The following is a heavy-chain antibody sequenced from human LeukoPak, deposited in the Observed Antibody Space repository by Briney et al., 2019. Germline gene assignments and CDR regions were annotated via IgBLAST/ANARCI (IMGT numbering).Heavy chain of an antibody. D-gene: IGHD3-22*01. J-gene: IGHJ4*02. CDR1: VLSFTVFY. Sequence: GGSLRLSSAPSVLSFTVFYISCVRQAPGKGLEWVSYISSSGSYTNYADYVKGRFTISTKNTTNSLYLQKISLIGEETTVYYCAGIYDRSGYSDYWGQGTLVTVSS. CDR2: ISSSGSYT. V-gene: IGHV3-11*06. CDR3: AGIYDRSGYSDY.